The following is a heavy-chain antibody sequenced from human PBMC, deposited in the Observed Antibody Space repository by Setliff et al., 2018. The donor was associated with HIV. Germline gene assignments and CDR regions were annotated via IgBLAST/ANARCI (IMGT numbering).Heavy chain of an antibody. CDR2: MNPNSGNT. CDR1: GYTFTSYD. J-gene: IGHJ3*02. Sequence: ASVKVSCKASGYTFTSYDITWVRQATGQGLEWMAWMNPNSGNTGYAQKFQGRVTMTRDTSISTAYLELSGLRSEDTAVYFCARVSQRPYTSSWYYYRPFAFDIWGQGTMVTVSS. D-gene: IGHD6-13*01. CDR3: ARVSQRPYTSSWYYYRPFAFDI. V-gene: IGHV1-8*02.